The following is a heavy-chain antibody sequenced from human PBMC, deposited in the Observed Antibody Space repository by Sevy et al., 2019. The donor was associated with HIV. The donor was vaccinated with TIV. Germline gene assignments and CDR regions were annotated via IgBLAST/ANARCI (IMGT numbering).Heavy chain of an antibody. CDR2: ISSSSSYI. CDR3: AREEHGSWSYYYTLGVGYYYYGMDV. V-gene: IGHV3-21*01. J-gene: IGHJ6*02. CDR1: GFTFSSYS. D-gene: IGHD3-10*01. Sequence: GGSLRLSCAASGFTFSSYSMNWVRQAPGKGLEWVSSISSSSSYIYYADSVKGRFTISRDNAKNSLYLQMNSMRAEDTAVYYCAREEHGSWSYYYTLGVGYYYYGMDVWGQGTTVTVSS.